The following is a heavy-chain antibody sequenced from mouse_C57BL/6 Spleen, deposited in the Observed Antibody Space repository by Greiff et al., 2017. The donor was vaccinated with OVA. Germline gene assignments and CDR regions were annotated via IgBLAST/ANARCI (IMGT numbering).Heavy chain of an antibody. CDR2: IDPSDSYT. V-gene: IGHV1-50*01. Sequence: VKLQQPGAELVKPGASVKLSCKASGYTFTSYWMQWVKQRPGQGLEWIGEIDPSDSYTNYNQKFKGKATLTVDTSSSTAYMQLSSLTSEDSAVYYCARLRPFAYWGQGTLVTVSA. D-gene: IGHD2-4*01. J-gene: IGHJ3*01. CDR3: ARLRPFAY. CDR1: GYTFTSYW.